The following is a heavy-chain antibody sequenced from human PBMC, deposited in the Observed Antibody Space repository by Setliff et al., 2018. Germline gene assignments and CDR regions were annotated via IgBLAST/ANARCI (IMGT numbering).Heavy chain of an antibody. CDR3: AKPQVELRWGFES. V-gene: IGHV3-23*03. CDR2: IYSGDRNT. J-gene: IGHJ4*02. Sequence: PGGSLRLSCAASGFTSSPYAMSWVRQAPGKGLEWVSTIYSGDRNTFYIDSVKGRSTIFRDGSKNTLYLQMTSLRVEDTAVYYCAKPQVELRWGFESWGQGTLVTVSS. CDR1: GFTSSPYA. D-gene: IGHD1-7*01.